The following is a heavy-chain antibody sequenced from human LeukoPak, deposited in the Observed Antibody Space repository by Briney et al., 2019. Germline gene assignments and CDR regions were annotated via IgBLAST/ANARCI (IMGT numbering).Heavy chain of an antibody. CDR1: GDSISSYY. CDR2: IYYSGST. Sequence: SETLSLTCTVSGDSISSYYWSWIRQPPGKGLEWIGYIYYSGSTNYNPSLKSRVTISVDPSKNQFSLKLSSVTAADTAVYYCASSYGPNYFDYWGQGTLVTVSS. V-gene: IGHV4-59*01. J-gene: IGHJ4*02. CDR3: ASSYGPNYFDY. D-gene: IGHD5-18*01.